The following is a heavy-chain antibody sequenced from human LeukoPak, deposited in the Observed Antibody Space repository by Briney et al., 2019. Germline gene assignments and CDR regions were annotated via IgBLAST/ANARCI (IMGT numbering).Heavy chain of an antibody. Sequence: GGSLRLSCAASGFTLTSNYMSWVRQAPGKGLEWVSVIYSGGSTYYAAPVKGRFTISRDNSKNTLYLQMNSLRAEETAVYYCARETLWFGSNWFDPWGQGTLVTVSS. CDR2: IYSGGST. J-gene: IGHJ5*02. V-gene: IGHV3-53*01. CDR1: GFTLTSNY. D-gene: IGHD3-10*01. CDR3: ARETLWFGSNWFDP.